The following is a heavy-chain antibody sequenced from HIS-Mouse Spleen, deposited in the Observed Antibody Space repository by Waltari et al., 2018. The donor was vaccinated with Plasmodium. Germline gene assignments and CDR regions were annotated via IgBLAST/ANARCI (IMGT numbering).Heavy chain of an antibody. CDR3: ARDLLVGTYYYYGMDV. CDR2: ISSSGSTI. D-gene: IGHD2-2*01. Sequence: QVQLVESGGGLVKPGGSLRLSCAASGFTFSDYYMSWIRQAPGKGLEWVSYISSSGSTIYYADSVKGRFTIARDNAKNSLYLQMNSLRAEDTAVYYCARDLLVGTYYYYGMDVWGQGTTVTVSS. J-gene: IGHJ6*02. V-gene: IGHV3-11*01. CDR1: GFTFSDYY.